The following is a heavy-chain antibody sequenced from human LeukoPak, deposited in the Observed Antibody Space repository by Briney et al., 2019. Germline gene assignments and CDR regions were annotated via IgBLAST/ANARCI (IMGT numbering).Heavy chain of an antibody. Sequence: QPGRSLRLSCAASGFTFSSYGMHWVRQAPGKGLEWVAVISYDGSNKYYADSVKGRFTISRDNSKNTLYLQMDSLRAEDTAVYYCSSGKPRSFDYWGQGTLATVSS. V-gene: IGHV3-30*03. CDR1: GFTFSSYG. D-gene: IGHD6-19*01. J-gene: IGHJ4*02. CDR3: SSGKPRSFDY. CDR2: ISYDGSNK.